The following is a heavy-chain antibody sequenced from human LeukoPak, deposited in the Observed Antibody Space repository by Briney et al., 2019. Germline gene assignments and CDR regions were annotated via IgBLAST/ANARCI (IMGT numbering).Heavy chain of an antibody. J-gene: IGHJ4*02. V-gene: IGHV3-30*01. D-gene: IGHD3-10*01. CDR1: GLTFSSYA. CDR3: ARAPRAGSGSYELYFDY. CDR2: ISYDGSNK. Sequence: PGRCLRLSCAASGLTFSSYAMHWVRQAPGKGPEWVAVISYDGSNKYYADSVEGRFTISRDNSKNTLYLQMNSLRAEDTAVYYCARAPRAGSGSYELYFDYWGQGTLVTVSS.